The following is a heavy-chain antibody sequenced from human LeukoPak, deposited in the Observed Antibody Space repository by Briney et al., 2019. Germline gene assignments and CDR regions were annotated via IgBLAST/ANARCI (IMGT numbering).Heavy chain of an antibody. Sequence: SETLSLTCTVSGGSISSYYWSWIRQPPGKGLEWIGYIYYSGSTNYNPSLKSRVTISVDTSKNQFSLKLSSVTAADTAVYYCARGFGDWSYEGINWFDPWGQGTLVTVSS. CDR2: IYYSGST. D-gene: IGHD1-7*01. CDR1: GGSISSYY. CDR3: ARGFGDWSYEGINWFDP. J-gene: IGHJ5*02. V-gene: IGHV4-59*01.